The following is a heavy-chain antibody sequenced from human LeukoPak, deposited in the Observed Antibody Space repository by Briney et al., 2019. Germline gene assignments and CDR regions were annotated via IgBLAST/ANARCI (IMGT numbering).Heavy chain of an antibody. D-gene: IGHD3-3*01. Sequence: GGSLRLSCAASGFTFSSFNMNWVRQAPGKGPEWVSYISRSSAYIHYADSMRGRFAISRDNAKNSLYLQMNSLRAEDTAVYYCASAPMECWGQGTLVTVSS. CDR1: GFTFSSFN. V-gene: IGHV3-21*05. CDR2: ISRSSAYI. CDR3: ASAPMEC. J-gene: IGHJ4*02.